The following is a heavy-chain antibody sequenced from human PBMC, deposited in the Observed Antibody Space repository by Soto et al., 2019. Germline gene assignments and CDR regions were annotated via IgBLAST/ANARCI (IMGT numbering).Heavy chain of an antibody. CDR1: GFSFRSYY. J-gene: IGHJ6*02. CDR3: ARETVGSGYGMDV. D-gene: IGHD2-15*01. V-gene: IGHV3-48*03. CDR2: ISNSGGTI. Sequence: PGGSLRLSCAASGFSFRSYYMIWVRQTPGGGLEWVSYISNSGGTIFYADSVRGRFTISRDNAKNSLYLQMNSLRAEDTAVYYCARETVGSGYGMDVWGQGTTVTVSS.